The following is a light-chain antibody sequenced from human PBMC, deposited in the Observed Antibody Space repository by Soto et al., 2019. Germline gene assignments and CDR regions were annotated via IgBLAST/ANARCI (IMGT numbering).Light chain of an antibody. CDR1: QDINSW. Sequence: DLQMTQSPSSVSASVGDRVTITCRASQDINSWLAWYQQPPGKAPRLLIYSASSLQGGVPSRFSGSGSGTDFTLTISNLQPEDFATYYCQQTDSFPLTFGGGTKVEI. CDR2: SAS. CDR3: QQTDSFPLT. J-gene: IGKJ4*01. V-gene: IGKV1-12*01.